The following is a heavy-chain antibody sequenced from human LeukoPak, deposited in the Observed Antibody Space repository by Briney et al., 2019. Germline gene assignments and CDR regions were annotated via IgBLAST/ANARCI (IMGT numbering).Heavy chain of an antibody. CDR3: ARFGTSSSRFFDQ. D-gene: IGHD6-6*01. CDR1: GGSISTYY. CDR2: IYTSGTT. Sequence: PSETLSLTCTVSGGSISTYYWNWIRQPAGKDLEWIGRIYTSGTTNYNPSLKSRVTMSVDTSKNQFSLKLNSVTAADTAVYYCARFGTSSSRFFDQWGQGTLVTVSS. J-gene: IGHJ4*02. V-gene: IGHV4-4*07.